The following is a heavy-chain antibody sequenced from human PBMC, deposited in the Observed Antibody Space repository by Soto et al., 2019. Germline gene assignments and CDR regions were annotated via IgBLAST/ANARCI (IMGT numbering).Heavy chain of an antibody. J-gene: IGHJ4*02. CDR3: TRDRSGSSPMRADY. V-gene: IGHV3-48*03. CDR1: GFTFSSYA. D-gene: IGHD2-15*01. CDR2: ISDSGSHI. Sequence: EVQLVESGGGLVQPGGSLRLSCAASGFTFSSYAMDWVRQAPGKGLEWVAYISDSGSHINYVDSVKGRFTISRDNAKNSLYLQMSSLRAEDTAVYYCTRDRSGSSPMRADYWGQGTLVTVSS.